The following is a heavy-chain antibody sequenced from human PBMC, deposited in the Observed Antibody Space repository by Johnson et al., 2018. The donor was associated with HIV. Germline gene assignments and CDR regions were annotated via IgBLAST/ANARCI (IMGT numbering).Heavy chain of an antibody. Sequence: QVLLVESGGGLVQPGRSLRLSCAASGFTFSSYAMHWVRQAPGKGLECVAVISYDGTYKYYAASVKGRFTISRDNSGNTLYLEMNSLRAEDTAVYYCVRVRGHSGYDIDDDAFDIWGQGTMVTVSP. V-gene: IGHV3-30*04. CDR2: ISYDGTYK. D-gene: IGHD5-12*01. CDR1: GFTFSSYA. CDR3: VRVRGHSGYDIDDDAFDI. J-gene: IGHJ3*02.